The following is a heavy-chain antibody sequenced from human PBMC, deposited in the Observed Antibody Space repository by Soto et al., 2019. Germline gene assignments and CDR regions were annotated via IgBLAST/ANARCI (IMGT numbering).Heavy chain of an antibody. Sequence: QVQLVESGGGVVQPGRSLRLSCVASGFTFSSYSMHWVRQAPGRGLEWVAIISYDGSNKYFLDSVEGRFTISRDNSNNTLYLQMNSLRAEDTAVYYCARVKYSSSFNFDFWGQGTLVTVSS. D-gene: IGHD6-13*01. CDR1: GFTFSSYS. J-gene: IGHJ4*02. CDR2: ISYDGSNK. CDR3: ARVKYSSSFNFDF. V-gene: IGHV3-30-3*01.